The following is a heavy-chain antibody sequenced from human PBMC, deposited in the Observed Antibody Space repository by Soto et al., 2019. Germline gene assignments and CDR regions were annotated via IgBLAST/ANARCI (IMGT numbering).Heavy chain of an antibody. V-gene: IGHV1-69*01. J-gene: IGHJ6*02. CDR2: IIPIFGTA. CDR1: GGTFSSYA. Sequence: QVQLVQSGAEVKKPGSSVKVSCKASGGTFSSYAISWVRQAPGQGLEWMGGIIPIFGTANYAQKFQGRVTITADESTSTAYMELSSLTSEDTAVYYCARGGFGFTSSSWSNYSGMDVWGQGTTVTVSS. D-gene: IGHD6-13*01. CDR3: ARGGFGFTSSSWSNYSGMDV.